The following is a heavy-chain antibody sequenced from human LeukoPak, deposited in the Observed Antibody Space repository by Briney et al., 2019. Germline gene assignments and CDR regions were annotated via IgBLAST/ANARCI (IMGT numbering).Heavy chain of an antibody. J-gene: IGHJ4*02. D-gene: IGHD3-10*01. Sequence: SETLSLTCAVSGGSISSSNWWSWVRQPPGKGLEWIGEIHHSGSTNYNPSLKSRVTISVDKSKNQFSLKLSSVTAADTAVYYCARDRADYYGSGSTFIYFDYWGQGTLVTVSS. V-gene: IGHV4-4*02. CDR3: ARDRADYYGSGSTFIYFDY. CDR2: IHHSGST. CDR1: GGSISSSNW.